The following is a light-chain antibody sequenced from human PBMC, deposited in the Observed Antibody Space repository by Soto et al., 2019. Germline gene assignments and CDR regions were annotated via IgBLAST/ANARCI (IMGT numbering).Light chain of an antibody. CDR3: QQYSDTPRT. CDR2: NAF. J-gene: IGKJ1*01. V-gene: IGKV3-20*01. CDR1: KNIGNNY. Sequence: VLTPSPGTLSLSPGEGATLSCRATKNIGNNYLSWFQQKPGQAPRLLIYNAFSMATGIPARFSGSGSGTDFTLTISRLQPEDFAAYYCQQYSDTPRTFGQGTKVDIK.